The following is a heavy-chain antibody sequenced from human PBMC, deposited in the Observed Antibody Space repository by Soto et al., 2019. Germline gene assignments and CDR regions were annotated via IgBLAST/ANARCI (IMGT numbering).Heavy chain of an antibody. Sequence: AAVKVSCKASGYSFTDYHIHWVRQDPGQGLEWLGRINPKSGGTSTAQKFQGWVTMTRDRSISTVYMELTRLRSDDTSVYFCARGHSTDCSNGVCSFFYNHEMDVWGQGTTVTAP. J-gene: IGHJ6*02. CDR3: ARGHSTDCSNGVCSFFYNHEMDV. CDR1: GYSFTDYH. D-gene: IGHD2-8*01. CDR2: INPKSGGT. V-gene: IGHV1-2*04.